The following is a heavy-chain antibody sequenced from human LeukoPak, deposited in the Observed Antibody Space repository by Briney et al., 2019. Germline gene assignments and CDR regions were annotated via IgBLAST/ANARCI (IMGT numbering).Heavy chain of an antibody. CDR2: IYYSGST. CDR3: ARWPSYYGSGSYRWFDP. J-gene: IGHJ5*02. CDR1: GGSSTGYY. V-gene: IGHV4-39*01. D-gene: IGHD3-10*01. Sequence: PSETLSLTCAVYGGSSTGYYWGWIRQPPGKGLEWIGSIYYSGSTYYNPSLKSRVTISVDTSKNQFSLKLSSVTAADTAVYYCARWPSYYGSGSYRWFDPWGQGTLVTVSS.